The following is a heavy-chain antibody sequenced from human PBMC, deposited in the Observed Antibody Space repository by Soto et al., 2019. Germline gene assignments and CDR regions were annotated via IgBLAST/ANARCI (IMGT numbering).Heavy chain of an antibody. Sequence: PGGSLRLSCEASGFAFISYAMHWVRQAPGKGLEWVGVISYDGNYIYYADSVKGRFTISRDNSKNTLYVQMNSLRAEDTAVYYCAREYTAWPLAYGLDVWGQGTTVTVSS. CDR3: AREYTAWPLAYGLDV. CDR1: GFAFISYA. D-gene: IGHD2-2*02. J-gene: IGHJ6*02. CDR2: ISYDGNYI. V-gene: IGHV3-33*08.